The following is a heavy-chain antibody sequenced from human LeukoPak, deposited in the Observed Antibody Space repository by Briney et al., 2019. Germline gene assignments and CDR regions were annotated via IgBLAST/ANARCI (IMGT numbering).Heavy chain of an antibody. CDR2: ISSSGSYI. D-gene: IGHD5-12*01. V-gene: IGHV3-21*01. CDR3: ARDSGYNAFDS. CDR1: GFSFSSYT. Sequence: GGSLRLSCAASGFSFSSYTVNWVRQAPGKGLEWVSSISSSGSYIYYTDSVKGRFTISRDNAKNSLFLQMNSLRAEDTAVYYCARDSGYNAFDSWGQGTMVTVSS. J-gene: IGHJ3*02.